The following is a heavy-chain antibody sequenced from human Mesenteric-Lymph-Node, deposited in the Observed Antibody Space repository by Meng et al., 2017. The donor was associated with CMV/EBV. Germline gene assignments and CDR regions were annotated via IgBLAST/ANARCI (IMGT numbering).Heavy chain of an antibody. CDR3: ARDLCGGSCYPWLNYYYGMDV. Sequence: ASVKVSCKASGYTFTTYYMHWVRQAPGQGLEWMGIINPSGGSTRYAQKFQGRVTITADKSTSTAYMELSSLRSEDTAVYYCARDLCGGSCYPWLNYYYGMDVWGQGTTVTVSS. CDR1: GYTFTTYY. D-gene: IGHD2-15*01. V-gene: IGHV1-46*01. J-gene: IGHJ6*02. CDR2: INPSGGST.